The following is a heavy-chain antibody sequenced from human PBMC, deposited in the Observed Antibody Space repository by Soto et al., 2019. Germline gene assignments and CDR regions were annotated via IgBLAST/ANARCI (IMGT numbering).Heavy chain of an antibody. Sequence: TSETLSLPCTVAGGSISSYYWSWIRQPPGKGLEWIGYIYYSGSTNYNPSLKSRVTISVDTSKNQFSLKLSSVTAADTAVYYCARLGNWFDPWGQGTLVTVSS. D-gene: IGHD3-16*01. CDR1: GGSISSYY. V-gene: IGHV4-59*08. CDR2: IYYSGST. CDR3: ARLGNWFDP. J-gene: IGHJ5*02.